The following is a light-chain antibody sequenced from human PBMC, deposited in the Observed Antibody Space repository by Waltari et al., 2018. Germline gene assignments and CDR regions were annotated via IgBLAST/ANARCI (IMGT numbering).Light chain of an antibody. CDR1: QSIGRY. CDR2: AAS. J-gene: IGKJ1*01. CDR3: QNHERLPAT. V-gene: IGKV3-20*01. Sequence: EVVLPQSTGTLSLSPWDSAPLPCRASQSIGRYIVWYQQRPGQAPRLLIYAASTRATGIPDRFSGSGFGTDFSLTIDRLEPEDFAVYYCQNHERLPATFGQGTRVEIK.